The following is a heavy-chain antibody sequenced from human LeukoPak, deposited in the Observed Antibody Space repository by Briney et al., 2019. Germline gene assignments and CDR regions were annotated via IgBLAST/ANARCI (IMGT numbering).Heavy chain of an antibody. Sequence: SETLSLTCTVSGGSISSGGYYWSWIRQPPGKGLEWIGYIYHSGSTYYNPSLKSRVTISVDRSKNQFSLKLSSVTAADTAVYYCASVLWFGGIFFDYWGQGTLVTVSS. CDR3: ASVLWFGGIFFDY. D-gene: IGHD3-10*01. CDR2: IYHSGST. CDR1: GGSISSGGYY. J-gene: IGHJ4*02. V-gene: IGHV4-30-2*01.